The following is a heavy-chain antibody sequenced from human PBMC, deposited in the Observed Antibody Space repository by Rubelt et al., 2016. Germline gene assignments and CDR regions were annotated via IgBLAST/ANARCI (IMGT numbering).Heavy chain of an antibody. V-gene: IGHV3-21*05. J-gene: IGHJ4*02. Sequence: GVGLAWVSYISSSSSYIYYADSVKGRFTISRDNAKNSLYLQMNSLRAEDTAVYYCARSDVDTAGFWGQGTLVTVSS. CDR3: ARSDVDTAGF. D-gene: IGHD5-18*01. CDR2: ISSSSSYI.